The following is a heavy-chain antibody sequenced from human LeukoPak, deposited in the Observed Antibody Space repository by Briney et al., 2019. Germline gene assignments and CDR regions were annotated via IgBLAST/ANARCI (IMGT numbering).Heavy chain of an antibody. V-gene: IGHV3-23*01. CDR2: ISGSGGST. J-gene: IGHJ4*02. CDR3: ARRVVVPAAPYYFDY. D-gene: IGHD2-2*01. CDR1: GFTFSSYA. Sequence: RSGGSLRLSCAASGFTFSSYAMSWVRQAPGKGLDWVSAISGSGGSTYYADSVKGRFTISRDNAKNTLYLQMNSLRAEDTAVYYCARRVVVPAAPYYFDYWGQGTLVTVSS.